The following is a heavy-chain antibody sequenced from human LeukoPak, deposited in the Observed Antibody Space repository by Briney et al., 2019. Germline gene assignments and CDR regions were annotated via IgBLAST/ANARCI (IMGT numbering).Heavy chain of an antibody. V-gene: IGHV1-46*01. CDR3: ARLGWVAVAGVQYYFDY. CDR1: GYTFTSYY. D-gene: IGHD6-19*01. Sequence: GASVKVSCKASGYTFTSYYIHWVRQAPGQGLEWMGLINPSGGSTTYARNFQGRVTMTRDTSTSTVYMDLSSLRSEDTAVYYCARLGWVAVAGVQYYFDYWGQGTLVTVSS. CDR2: INPSGGST. J-gene: IGHJ4*02.